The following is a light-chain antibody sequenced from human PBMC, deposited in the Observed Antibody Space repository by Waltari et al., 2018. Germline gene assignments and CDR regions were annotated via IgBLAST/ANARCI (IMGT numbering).Light chain of an antibody. V-gene: IGKV4-1*01. CDR1: PSVLYRSPNKNY. CDR2: RAS. Sequence: DIVMTQSPDPLAVSLGARATLRCTSSPSVLYRSPNKNYLAWYQQKPGQPPKLLIYRASTRESWVPERFSGSGSGTDFTLTVSSLQAEDVAVYYCQQYYTTPYTFGQGTKLEIK. J-gene: IGKJ2*01. CDR3: QQYYTTPYT.